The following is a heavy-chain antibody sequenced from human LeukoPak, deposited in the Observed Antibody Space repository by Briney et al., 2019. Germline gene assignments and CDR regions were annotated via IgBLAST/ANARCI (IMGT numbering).Heavy chain of an antibody. CDR2: INHSGST. J-gene: IGHJ1*01. Sequence: SETLSLTCAVYGGSFSGYYWSWIRQPPGKGLEWIGEINHSGSTNYNPSLKSRVTISVDTSKNQFSLKLSSVTAADMAVYYCARSTVVAALGYFQHWGQGTLVTVSS. CDR1: GGSFSGYY. V-gene: IGHV4-34*01. D-gene: IGHD2-15*01. CDR3: ARSTVVAALGYFQH.